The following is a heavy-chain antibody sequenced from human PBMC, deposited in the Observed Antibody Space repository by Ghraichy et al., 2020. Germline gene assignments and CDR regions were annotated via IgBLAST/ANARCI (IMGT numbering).Heavy chain of an antibody. CDR2: INHSGST. CDR1: GGSFSGYY. J-gene: IGHJ4*02. V-gene: IGHV4-34*01. D-gene: IGHD6-13*01. CDR3: ARGARAAAGRRTFED. Sequence: SETLSLTCAVYGGSFSGYYWSWIRQPPGKGLEWIGEINHSGSTNYNPSLKSRVTISVDTSKNQFSLKLSSVTAADTAVYYCARGARAAAGRRTFEDWGQGTLVTVSS.